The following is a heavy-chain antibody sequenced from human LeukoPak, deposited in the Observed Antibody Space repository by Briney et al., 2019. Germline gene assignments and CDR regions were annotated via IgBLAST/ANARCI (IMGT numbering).Heavy chain of an antibody. J-gene: IGHJ4*02. Sequence: GGSLRLSCAASGFTFSNYAMNWVRQAPGKGLEWVSTISGSGGSTYYADSVKGRFTISRDNAKNSLYLQMNSLRAEDTAVYYCARVPYRGYYFDYWGQGTLVTVSS. CDR3: ARVPYRGYYFDY. V-gene: IGHV3-23*01. CDR1: GFTFSNYA. CDR2: ISGSGGST. D-gene: IGHD1-26*01.